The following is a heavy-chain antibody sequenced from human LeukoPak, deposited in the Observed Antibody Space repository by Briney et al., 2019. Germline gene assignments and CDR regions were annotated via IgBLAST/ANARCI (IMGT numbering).Heavy chain of an antibody. CDR2: ISSSTSYI. J-gene: IGHJ3*02. CDR3: ARDKYGDYAFDI. Sequence: GGSLRLSCAASGFTFTSYSMNWVRQAPGKGLEWVSSISSSTSYIYYADSLKGRFTISRDNAKNSLYLQMNSLRAEDTAVYYCARDKYGDYAFDIWGQGTMVTVSS. D-gene: IGHD4-17*01. V-gene: IGHV3-21*01. CDR1: GFTFTSYS.